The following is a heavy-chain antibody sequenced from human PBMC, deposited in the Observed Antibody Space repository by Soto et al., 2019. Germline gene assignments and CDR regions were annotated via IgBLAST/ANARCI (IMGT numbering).Heavy chain of an antibody. CDR3: ARNSDYYDSSGPETYYFDY. CDR2: IYYSGST. D-gene: IGHD3-22*01. J-gene: IGHJ4*02. V-gene: IGHV4-39*01. Sequence: SETLSLTCTVSGGSISSSIYYWVWIRQPPGKVLEWIGSIYYSGSTYYNPSLKSRVTISVDTSKNQFSLKLSSVTAADTAVYYCARNSDYYDSSGPETYYFDYWGQGTLVTVSS. CDR1: GGSISSSIYY.